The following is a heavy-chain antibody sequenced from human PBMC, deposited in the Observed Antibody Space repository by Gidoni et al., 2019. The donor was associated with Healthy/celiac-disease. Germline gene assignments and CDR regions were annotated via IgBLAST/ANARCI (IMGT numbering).Heavy chain of an antibody. D-gene: IGHD2-15*01. CDR3: ASLPITYSAATSVVDP. Sequence: QLQLQESAPGLVKPSETLSLTCTVSVGSISRSSYYWGWIRQPPGKGLEWIGSIYYSGSTYYNPSLKSRVTISVDTSKNQFSLKLSSVTAADTAVYYCASLPITYSAATSVVDPWGQGTLVTVSS. J-gene: IGHJ5*02. CDR2: IYYSGST. V-gene: IGHV4-39*01. CDR1: VGSISRSSYY.